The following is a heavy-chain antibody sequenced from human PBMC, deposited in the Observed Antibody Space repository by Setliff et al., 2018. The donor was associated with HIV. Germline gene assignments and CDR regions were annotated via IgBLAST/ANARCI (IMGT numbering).Heavy chain of an antibody. Sequence: LRLSCAASGFTFSSYAIHWVRQAPGKGLEWVAVISYDGSNKYYADSVRGRFTISRDNAKNTLYLQMNSLRVDDTAVYYCARAGEYRFDYWGQGTLVTVSS. CDR3: ARAGEYRFDY. V-gene: IGHV3-30*04. CDR2: ISYDGSNK. CDR1: GFTFSSYA. J-gene: IGHJ4*02. D-gene: IGHD2-2*01.